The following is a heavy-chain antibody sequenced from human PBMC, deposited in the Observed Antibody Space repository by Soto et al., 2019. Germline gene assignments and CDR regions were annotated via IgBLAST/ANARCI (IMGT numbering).Heavy chain of an antibody. J-gene: IGHJ3*02. CDR3: ARRRDGGSYNAFDI. CDR1: GYSFTNYW. D-gene: IGHD1-26*01. V-gene: IGHV5-51*01. Sequence: GESLKISCKGSGYSFTNYWIGWVRQMPGKGLEWMGIIYTGDSDTRYSPSLQGQVTMPADKSITTAYLQWSSLKASDTAMYYCARRRDGGSYNAFDIWGQGTVVTVSS. CDR2: IYTGDSDT.